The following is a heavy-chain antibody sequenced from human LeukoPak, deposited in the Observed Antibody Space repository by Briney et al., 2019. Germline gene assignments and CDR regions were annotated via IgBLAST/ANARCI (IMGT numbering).Heavy chain of an antibody. Sequence: GGSLRLSCAVSGFTFSSYWMSWVRQAPGKGLEWVANIKQDGSEKYYVDSVKGRFTISRDNAKNSLYLQMNSLRAEDTAVYYCAREEYDFWSGFSFDYWGQGTLVTVSS. CDR2: IKQDGSEK. V-gene: IGHV3-7*01. CDR1: GFTFSSYW. J-gene: IGHJ4*02. D-gene: IGHD3-3*01. CDR3: AREEYDFWSGFSFDY.